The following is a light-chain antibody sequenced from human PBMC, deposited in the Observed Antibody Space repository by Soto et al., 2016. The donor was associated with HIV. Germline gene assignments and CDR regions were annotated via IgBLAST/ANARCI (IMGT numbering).Light chain of an antibody. CDR2: ATY. J-gene: IGKJ3*01. V-gene: IGKV1-16*01. CDR3: QQTDSFPFT. Sequence: DIQMTQSPSSLSASVGDRVTITCRAGQGISNYLAWFQQNPGKAPEVLITATYTLQDGVPSRFSGSASGGTGTDFTLTIDSLQPEDFATYYCQQTDSFPFTFGPGT. CDR1: QGISNY.